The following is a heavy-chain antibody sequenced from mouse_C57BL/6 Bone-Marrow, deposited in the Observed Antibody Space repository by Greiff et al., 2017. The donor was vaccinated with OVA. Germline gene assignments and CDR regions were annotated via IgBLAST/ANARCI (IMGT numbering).Heavy chain of an antibody. CDR1: GFNIKDDY. Sequence: EVQLQESGAELVRPGASVKLSCTASGFNIKDDYMHWVKQRPEQGLEWIGWIDPENGDTEYASKFQGKATITADTSSNTAYLQLSSLTSEYTAVYYCTTKLLDYWGQGTTLTVSS. CDR3: TTKLLDY. J-gene: IGHJ2*01. V-gene: IGHV14-4*01. CDR2: IDPENGDT.